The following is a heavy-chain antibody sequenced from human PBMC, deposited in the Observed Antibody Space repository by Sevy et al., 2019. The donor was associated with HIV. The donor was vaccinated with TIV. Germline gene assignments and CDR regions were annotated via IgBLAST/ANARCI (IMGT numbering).Heavy chain of an antibody. Sequence: GGSLRLSCAASGFTFSYAWMSWVRQAPGKGLEWVGRIKSKTDGETTDYTGPVKGRFTISRDDSKNTLYLQMNSLKTEDIAVYHCTTDHYTSRWLLGSWGQGALVTVSS. CDR3: TTDHYTSRWLLGS. D-gene: IGHD3-22*01. CDR1: GFTFSYAW. J-gene: IGHJ5*02. V-gene: IGHV3-15*01. CDR2: IKSKTDGETT.